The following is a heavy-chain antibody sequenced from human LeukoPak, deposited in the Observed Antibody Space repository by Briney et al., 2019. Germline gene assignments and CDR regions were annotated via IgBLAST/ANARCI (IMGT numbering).Heavy chain of an antibody. V-gene: IGHV4-61*01. CDR3: PSGQFLVSNDY. Sequence: KASETLSLTCTVSGGSVSGGSYYWSWIRQPPGKGLEWIGYFYYTGSTNYNPSLKSRVTISVDTSKNQFSLRLSSVTAADTAVYYCPSGQFLVSNDYWGQGILVTVSS. D-gene: IGHD5/OR15-5a*01. J-gene: IGHJ4*02. CDR2: FYYTGST. CDR1: GGSVSGGSYY.